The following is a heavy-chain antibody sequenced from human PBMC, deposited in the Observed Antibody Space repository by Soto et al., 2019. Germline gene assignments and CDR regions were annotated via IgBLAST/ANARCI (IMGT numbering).Heavy chain of an antibody. J-gene: IGHJ1*01. V-gene: IGHV3-30-3*01. CDR2: ISYDGSNK. CDR3: ARDSSSSWYGGRYFQH. CDR1: GFTFSSYA. Sequence: QVQLVESGGGVVQPGRSLRLSCAASGFTFSSYAMHWVRQAPGKGLERVAVISYDGSNKYYADAVKGRFTISRDNSKDTLYLQMNSLRAEDTAVYYCARDSSSSWYGGRYFQHWGQGTLITVSS. D-gene: IGHD6-13*01.